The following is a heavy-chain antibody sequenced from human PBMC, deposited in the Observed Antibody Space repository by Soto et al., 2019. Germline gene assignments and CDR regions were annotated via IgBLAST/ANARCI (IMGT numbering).Heavy chain of an antibody. D-gene: IGHD3-3*01. CDR1: GYAFTSYG. CDR3: ARGASPFWSGYYEYSHPIYYYYMDV. J-gene: IGHJ6*03. CDR2: IIAYNGNT. Sequence: ASVKVSFKASGYAFTSYGISWVRQAPGQGLEWMGCIIAYNGNTKYAQKLQGRVTMTTDTSTSTAYMELRSLRSDDTAVYYCARGASPFWSGYYEYSHPIYYYYMDVWGKGTTVTVSS. V-gene: IGHV1-18*01.